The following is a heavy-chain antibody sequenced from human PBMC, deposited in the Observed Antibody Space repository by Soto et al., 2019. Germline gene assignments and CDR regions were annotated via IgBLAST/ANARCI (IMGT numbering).Heavy chain of an antibody. CDR3: ARGGCSSTSCSYFYHRMDV. V-gene: IGHV3-13*01. J-gene: IGHJ6*02. D-gene: IGHD2-2*01. CDR2: IATTGDT. CDR1: GFPFNNYN. Sequence: GGSLRLSCAADGFPFNNYNMHWVRQTAGKGLEWVSSIATTGDTYYPGSVKGRFTISRENAKKSLYLEMNSLRAEDTAVYYCARGGCSSTSCSYFYHRMDVWGQGTTVTVSS.